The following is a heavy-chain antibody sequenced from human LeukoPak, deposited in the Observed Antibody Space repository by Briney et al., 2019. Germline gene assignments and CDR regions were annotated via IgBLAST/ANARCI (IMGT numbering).Heavy chain of an antibody. Sequence: PSETLSLTCTVSGRSISSSSYYWGWIRQPPGKGLEWIGSIYYSGSTYYNPSLKSRVTISVDTSKNQFSLKLSSVTAADTAVYYCARLRLDCSSTSCYGYYFDYWGQGTLVTVSS. J-gene: IGHJ4*02. D-gene: IGHD2-2*01. V-gene: IGHV4-39*01. CDR3: ARLRLDCSSTSCYGYYFDY. CDR2: IYYSGST. CDR1: GRSISSSSYY.